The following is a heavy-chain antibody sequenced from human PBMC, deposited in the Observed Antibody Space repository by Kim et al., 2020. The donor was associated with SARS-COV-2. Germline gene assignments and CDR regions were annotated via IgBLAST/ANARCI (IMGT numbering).Heavy chain of an antibody. CDR3: ARDGYCSSTSCYVIPYYYYGMDV. CDR1: GFTFSSYG. J-gene: IGHJ6*02. V-gene: IGHV3-33*05. Sequence: GGSLRLSCAASGFTFSSYGMHWVRQAPGKGLEWVAVISYDGSNKYYADSVKGRFTISRDNSKNTLYLQMNSLRAEDTAVYYCARDGYCSSTSCYVIPYYYYGMDVWGQGTTVTVSS. CDR2: ISYDGSNK. D-gene: IGHD2-2*03.